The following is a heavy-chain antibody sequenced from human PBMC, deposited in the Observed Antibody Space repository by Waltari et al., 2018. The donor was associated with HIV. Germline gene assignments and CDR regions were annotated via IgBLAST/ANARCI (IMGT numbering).Heavy chain of an antibody. D-gene: IGHD3-10*01. CDR3: ARENDPSGSYYYNAFDI. CDR2: IWFDGSKE. V-gene: IGHV3-33*01. CDR1: GFTFSTYG. Sequence: LVESGGGVVQPGKSLTLSCAASGFTFSTYGFHWVRQVPGKGLEWVELIWFDGSKEFYADSVKGRFTISRDNSKNTLYLQMNSLRDEDTALYHCARENDPSGSYYYNAFDIWGQGTTVTVSS. J-gene: IGHJ3*02.